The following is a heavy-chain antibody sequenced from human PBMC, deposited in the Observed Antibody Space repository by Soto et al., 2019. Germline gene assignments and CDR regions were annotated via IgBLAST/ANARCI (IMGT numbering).Heavy chain of an antibody. V-gene: IGHV3-23*01. CDR3: AKDAILCSGGSCYSGDAFDI. Sequence: GGSLRLSCAASGFTFSSYAMSWVRQTPGKGQEWVSAISGSGGSTYYADSVKGRFTISRDNSKNTLYLQMNSLRAEDTAVYYCAKDAILCSGGSCYSGDAFDIWGQGTMVTVSS. J-gene: IGHJ3*02. D-gene: IGHD2-15*01. CDR2: ISGSGGST. CDR1: GFTFSSYA.